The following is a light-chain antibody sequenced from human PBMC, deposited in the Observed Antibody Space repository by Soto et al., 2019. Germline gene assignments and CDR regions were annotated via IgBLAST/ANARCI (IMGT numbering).Light chain of an antibody. Sequence: IVLTQSPATLSLSPGERASLSCRASQTVGITLAWYQQRPGQAPRLLIYDASSRAAGIPPRFSGGRSGTDFTLTISSLEPDDFAVYYCQQRFAWPLTFGGGTKVESK. J-gene: IGKJ4*01. V-gene: IGKV3-11*01. CDR1: QTVGIT. CDR3: QQRFAWPLT. CDR2: DAS.